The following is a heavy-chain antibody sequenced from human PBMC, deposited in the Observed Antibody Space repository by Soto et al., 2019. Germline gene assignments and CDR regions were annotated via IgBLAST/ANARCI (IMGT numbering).Heavy chain of an antibody. CDR2: TYHSGTT. Sequence: QVQLQESGPGLVQPSGTLSLTCAVSGDSINNSHWWSWVRQTPGKGLEWIGETYHSGTTNYNPSLKTRVTISIDKSKNQFSLKMNSVTAADTAVYYCAREVNSTPARCPNWVDPWGQGTLVTVSS. CDR3: AREVNSTPARCPNWVDP. J-gene: IGHJ5*02. CDR1: GDSINNSHW. V-gene: IGHV4-4*02. D-gene: IGHD6-13*01.